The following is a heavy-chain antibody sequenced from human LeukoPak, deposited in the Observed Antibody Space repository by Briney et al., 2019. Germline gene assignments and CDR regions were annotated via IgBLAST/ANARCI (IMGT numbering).Heavy chain of an antibody. D-gene: IGHD5-12*01. J-gene: IGHJ4*02. Sequence: ASVKVSCKASGGTFSSYAISWVRQAPGQGLEWMGGIIPIFGTANYAQKFQGRVTITADESTSTAYMELSSLGSEDTAVYYCARDRGGYDEGGYWGQGTLVTVSS. V-gene: IGHV1-69*13. CDR2: IIPIFGTA. CDR3: ARDRGGYDEGGY. CDR1: GGTFSSYA.